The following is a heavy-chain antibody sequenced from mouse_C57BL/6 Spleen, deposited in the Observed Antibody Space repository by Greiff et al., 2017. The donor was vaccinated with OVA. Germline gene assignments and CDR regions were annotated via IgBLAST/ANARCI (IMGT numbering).Heavy chain of an antibody. CDR1: GFTFTDYY. J-gene: IGHJ4*01. Sequence: EVQVVESGGGLVQPGGSLSLSCAASGFTFTDYYMSWVRQPPGKALEWLGFIRNKANGYTTEYSASVKGRFTISRDNSQSILYLQMNALRAEDSATYYCARFLYDGTPMDDWGQGTSVTVSS. CDR2: IRNKANGYTT. V-gene: IGHV7-3*01. CDR3: ARFLYDGTPMDD. D-gene: IGHD2-3*01.